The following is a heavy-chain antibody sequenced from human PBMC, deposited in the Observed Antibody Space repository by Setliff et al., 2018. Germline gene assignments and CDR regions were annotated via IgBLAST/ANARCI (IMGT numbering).Heavy chain of an antibody. V-gene: IGHV3-48*01. D-gene: IGHD2-15*01. CDR3: ARAVGLGYCSGGICANYFDY. CDR1: GFTFSAYG. J-gene: IGHJ4*02. CDR2: ISSDSSTI. Sequence: GGSLRLSCVASGFTFSAYGMNWVRQAPGKGLEWVSHISSDSSTIYYADSVKGRFTISRDKAKNSLYLQMNSLRAEDTAVYYCARAVGLGYCSGGICANYFDYWGQGTLVTVSS.